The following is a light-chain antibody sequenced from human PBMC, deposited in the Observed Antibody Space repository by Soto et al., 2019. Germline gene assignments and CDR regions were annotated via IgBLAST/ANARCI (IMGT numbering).Light chain of an antibody. CDR1: QDISNE. J-gene: IGKJ4*01. Sequence: DIQMTQSPSSLSASVGDRVTITCRASQDISNELGWYQQKPGKAPKRLIYAASSLQSGVPSRFSGSGSGTEFTLPIISLQPADFATYYCLQHNNYPPLTFGGGTKVEI. V-gene: IGKV1-17*01. CDR2: AAS. CDR3: LQHNNYPPLT.